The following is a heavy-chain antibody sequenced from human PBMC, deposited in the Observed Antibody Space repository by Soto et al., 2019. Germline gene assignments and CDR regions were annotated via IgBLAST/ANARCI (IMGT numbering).Heavy chain of an antibody. V-gene: IGHV4-31*03. Sequence: PSETLSLTCTVSGGSISSGGYYWSWIRQHPGKGLEWIGYIYYSGSTYYNPSLKSRVTISVDTSKNQFSLKLSSVTAADTAVYYCARARLRGQLVRYFDYWGQGTLVTVSS. CDR3: ARARLRGQLVRYFDY. D-gene: IGHD6-6*01. J-gene: IGHJ4*02. CDR1: GGSISSGGYY. CDR2: IYYSGST.